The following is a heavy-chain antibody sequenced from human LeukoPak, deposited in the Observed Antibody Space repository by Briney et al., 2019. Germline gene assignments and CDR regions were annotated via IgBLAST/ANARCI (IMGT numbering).Heavy chain of an antibody. D-gene: IGHD6-13*01. CDR1: GFTFSSYA. V-gene: IGHV3-23*01. CDR2: IGGSGGST. CDR3: AKADSSSWFYYFDY. J-gene: IGHJ4*02. Sequence: GGSLRLSCAASGFTFSSYAMSWVRQAPGKGLEWVSAIGGSGGSTYYADSVKGRFTISRDNSKNTLYLQMNSLRAEDTAVYYCAKADSSSWFYYFDYWGQGTLVTVSS.